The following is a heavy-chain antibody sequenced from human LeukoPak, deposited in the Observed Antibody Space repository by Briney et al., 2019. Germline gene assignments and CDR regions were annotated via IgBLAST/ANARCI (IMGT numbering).Heavy chain of an antibody. J-gene: IGHJ4*02. CDR2: INHSGST. Sequence: SSETLSLTCAVYGGSFSGYYWSWIRQPPGKGLEWIGEINHSGSTDYNPSLKSRVTISVDTSKNQFSLKLSSVTAADTAVYYCARLSGGWDSSGYYYYFDYWGQGTLVTVSS. CDR3: ARLSGGWDSSGYYYYFDY. D-gene: IGHD3-22*01. CDR1: GGSFSGYY. V-gene: IGHV4-34*01.